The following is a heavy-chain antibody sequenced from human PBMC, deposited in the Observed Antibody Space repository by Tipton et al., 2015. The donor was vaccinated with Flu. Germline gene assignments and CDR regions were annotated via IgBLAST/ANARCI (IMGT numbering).Heavy chain of an antibody. D-gene: IGHD6-13*01. Sequence: SLRLSCAASGFTFSSYGMHWVRQAPGKGLEWVAVIWYDGSNKYYADSVKGRFTISRDNSKNTLYLQMNSLRAEDTAVYYCARQQGIAAARGVSWFAPWGQGTLVTVSS. V-gene: IGHV3-33*01. CDR2: IWYDGSNK. CDR1: GFTFSSYG. J-gene: IGHJ5*02. CDR3: ARQQGIAAARGVSWFAP.